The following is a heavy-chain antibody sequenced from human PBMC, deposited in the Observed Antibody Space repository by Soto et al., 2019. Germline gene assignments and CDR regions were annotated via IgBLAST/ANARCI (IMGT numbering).Heavy chain of an antibody. D-gene: IGHD2-15*01. CDR3: AIGGGWTFDY. V-gene: IGHV4-30-2*01. CDR1: GGSISNGGYS. CDR2: IYHSGST. J-gene: IGHJ4*02. Sequence: QLQLQESCSGLVKPSQTLSLTCAVSGGSISNGGYSWSWIRQPPGKGLEWIGYIYHSGSTYYNPSLKSRVTISVDRSKNQFSLKLSSVTAADTAVYYCAIGGGWTFDYWGQGTLVTVSS.